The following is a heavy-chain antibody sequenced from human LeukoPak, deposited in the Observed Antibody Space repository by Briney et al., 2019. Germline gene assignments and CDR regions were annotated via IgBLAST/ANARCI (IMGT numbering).Heavy chain of an antibody. Sequence: GGSLRLSCAAYGFSFSNYWMSWVRQAPGKGLEWVANIKEDGSEKYYVDSAKGRFTISRDNAKNSLYLQMNSLRGEDTAVYYCARGRRDTQYQIFGQWGQGTLVTVSS. J-gene: IGHJ4*02. V-gene: IGHV3-7*01. CDR1: GFSFSNYW. D-gene: IGHD2-2*01. CDR2: IKEDGSEK. CDR3: ARGRRDTQYQIFGQ.